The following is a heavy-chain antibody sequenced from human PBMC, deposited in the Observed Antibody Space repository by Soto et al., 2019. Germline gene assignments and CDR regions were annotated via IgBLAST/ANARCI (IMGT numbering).Heavy chain of an antibody. CDR2: ISGSGGST. CDR3: AKTRGDFWSDKTDY. V-gene: IGHV3-23*01. Sequence: GCLILSCSAPGFTFSSYAMSWVRQAPGKGLEWASAISGSGGSTYYADSVKGRFTISRDNSKNTLYLQMNSLRAEDTDVYYCAKTRGDFWSDKTDYWGQGTLVTVSS. D-gene: IGHD3-3*01. CDR1: GFTFSSYA. J-gene: IGHJ4*02.